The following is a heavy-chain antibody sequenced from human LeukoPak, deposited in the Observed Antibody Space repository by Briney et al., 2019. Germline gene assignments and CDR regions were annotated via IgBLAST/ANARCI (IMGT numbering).Heavy chain of an antibody. CDR2: IFYSRIT. CDR1: GGSISSYY. Sequence: PSETLSLTCTVSGGSISSYYWNWIQQPPGKGLEWIGYIFYSRITNYNPSLKSRVTISVDTSKKQFSLKLTCVTAADTAVYYCARDSGSYPHWFAPWGQGTLVTVSS. CDR3: ARDSGSYPHWFAP. V-gene: IGHV4-59*01. D-gene: IGHD1-26*01. J-gene: IGHJ5*02.